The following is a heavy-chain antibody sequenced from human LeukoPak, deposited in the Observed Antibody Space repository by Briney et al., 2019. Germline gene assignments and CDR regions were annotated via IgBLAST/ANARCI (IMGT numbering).Heavy chain of an antibody. D-gene: IGHD2-21*02. CDR3: ARPYCGGDCSLDAFDI. Sequence: GESLKISCKGSGYSFTSYWIGWVRQMPGKGLEWMGILYPGDSDTRYSPSFQGQVTISADKSISTAYLQWSSLKASDTAMYYCARPYCGGDCSLDAFDIWGQGTMVTVSS. CDR1: GYSFTSYW. J-gene: IGHJ3*02. V-gene: IGHV5-51*03. CDR2: LYPGDSDT.